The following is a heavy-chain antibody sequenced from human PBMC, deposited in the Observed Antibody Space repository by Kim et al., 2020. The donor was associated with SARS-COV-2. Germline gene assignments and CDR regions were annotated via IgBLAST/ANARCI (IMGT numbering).Heavy chain of an antibody. Sequence: GGSLRLSCAASGFTFGDYAMHWVRQAPGKGLEWVSGISWNSGSLAYADSVKGRFTISRDNAKQSLYLEMTSLRGDDTALYYCAKGGTSGSYSGYFGSGAREPRSPSPQ. CDR1: GFTFGDYA. J-gene: IGHJ4*02. D-gene: IGHD3-10*01. CDR2: ISWNSGSL. CDR3: AKGGTSGSYSGYFGS. V-gene: IGHV3-9*01.